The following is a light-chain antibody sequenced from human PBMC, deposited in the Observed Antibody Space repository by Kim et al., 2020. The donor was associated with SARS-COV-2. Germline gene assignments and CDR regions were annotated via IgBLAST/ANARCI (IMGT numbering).Light chain of an antibody. V-gene: IGLV1-47*01. J-gene: IGLJ1*01. CDR3: ATWADSLSGYV. CDR2: SNN. Sequence: SGTPGQSVTISCSGSSSNIGTNIVYWYQQFPGTAPKLLIYSNNQRPSAVPDRFSASKSGTSASLAISGLRSEDEADYYCATWADSLSGYVFGTGTKVTV. CDR1: SSNIGTNI.